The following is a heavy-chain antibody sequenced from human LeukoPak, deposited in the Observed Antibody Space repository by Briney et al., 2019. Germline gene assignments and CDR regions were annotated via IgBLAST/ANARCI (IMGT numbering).Heavy chain of an antibody. CDR1: GYTFSVYY. D-gene: IGHD3-16*01. CDR3: ARVASRGDNFDY. Sequence: WASVKVSCKASGYTFSVYYIHWVRQAPGQGLEWMGWINPNSGDTNYAQNFQGKVTMTRDTSISSAYMELSRLRSDDTAVYYCARVASRGDNFDYWGQGTLVTVSS. J-gene: IGHJ4*02. V-gene: IGHV1-2*02. CDR2: INPNSGDT.